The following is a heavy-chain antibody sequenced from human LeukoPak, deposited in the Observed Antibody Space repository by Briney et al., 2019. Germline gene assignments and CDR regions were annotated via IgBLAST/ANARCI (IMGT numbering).Heavy chain of an antibody. CDR2: IRYDGSNK. D-gene: IGHD3-9*01. Sequence: GGSLRLSCAASGFTFSSYGMHWVRQAPGKGLEWVAFIRYDGSNKYYADSVKGRFTISRDNSKNTLYLQMNSLRAEDTAVYYCAKEDYDILGMDVWGKGTTVTISS. V-gene: IGHV3-30*02. CDR3: AKEDYDILGMDV. CDR1: GFTFSSYG. J-gene: IGHJ6*04.